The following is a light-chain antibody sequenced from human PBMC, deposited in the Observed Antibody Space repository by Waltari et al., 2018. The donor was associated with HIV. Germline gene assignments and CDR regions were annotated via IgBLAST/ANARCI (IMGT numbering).Light chain of an antibody. V-gene: IGLV2-11*01. CDR3: CSFAGSYTLV. Sequence: QSALTPPRPVSGSPGQSGTLSCTGPSSDIGYYNYASWYQQHPGKAPQLMIYDVTKRPSGVPDRFSGSKSGNTASLTISGLQAEDEAAYYCCSFAGSYTLVFGGGTKLTVL. CDR2: DVT. J-gene: IGLJ3*02. CDR1: SSDIGYYNY.